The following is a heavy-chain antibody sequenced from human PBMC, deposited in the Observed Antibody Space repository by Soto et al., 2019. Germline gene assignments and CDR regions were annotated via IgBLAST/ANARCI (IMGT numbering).Heavy chain of an antibody. CDR3: ARDVRGQLLPNWFDP. CDR1: GFTSSDYY. J-gene: IGHJ5*02. V-gene: IGHV3-11*06. Sequence: GGSLRLSCAASGFTSSDYYMSWIRQAPGKGLEWVSYISSSSSYTNYADSVKGRFTISRDNAKNSLYLQMNSLRAEDTAVYYCARDVRGQLLPNWFDPWGQGTLVTVSS. D-gene: IGHD2-2*01. CDR2: ISSSSSYT.